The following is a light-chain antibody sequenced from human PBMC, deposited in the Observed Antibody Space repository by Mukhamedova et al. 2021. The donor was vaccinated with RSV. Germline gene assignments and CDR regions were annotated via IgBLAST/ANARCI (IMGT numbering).Light chain of an antibody. CDR2: GAS. V-gene: IGKV1-9*01. CDR3: QQLDRDPLYN. Sequence: GKAPKLLIYGASTLQNGVPSRFSGSGSGTEFTLTITSLQPEDFATYYCQQLDRDPLYNFDQGTNLEIK. J-gene: IGKJ2*01.